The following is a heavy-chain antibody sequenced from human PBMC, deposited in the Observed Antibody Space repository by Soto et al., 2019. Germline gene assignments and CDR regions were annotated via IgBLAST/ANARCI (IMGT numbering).Heavy chain of an antibody. V-gene: IGHV3-23*01. Sequence: GGSLRLSCAASGFTFSNNAMTWVRQAPEKGLEWVSFISANSGTTYFADSVKGRFTISRDNSKSTLYLQMNSLRAEDTAVYYCAKASSISWGVFDFWGQGTLVTVSS. CDR2: ISANSGTT. J-gene: IGHJ4*02. D-gene: IGHD6-13*01. CDR3: AKASSISWGVFDF. CDR1: GFTFSNNA.